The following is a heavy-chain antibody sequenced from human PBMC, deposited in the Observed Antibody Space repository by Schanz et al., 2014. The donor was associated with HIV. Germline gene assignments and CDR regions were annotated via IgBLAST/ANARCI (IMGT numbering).Heavy chain of an antibody. Sequence: EVQLVESGGGLVQPGGSLRLSCAASGFTFISYWMSWVRQAPGKGLEWVANIKQDESEKYYVDSVKGRFTISRDNAKKSLYLRMNSLRAEDTAVYYCASTRERYSGATSGFDYWGQGTLVTVST. J-gene: IGHJ4*02. CDR1: GFTFISYW. V-gene: IGHV3-7*01. D-gene: IGHD1-26*01. CDR3: ASTRERYSGATSGFDY. CDR2: IKQDESEK.